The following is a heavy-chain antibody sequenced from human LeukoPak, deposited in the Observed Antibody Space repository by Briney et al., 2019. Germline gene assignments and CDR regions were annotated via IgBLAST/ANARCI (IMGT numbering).Heavy chain of an antibody. V-gene: IGHV3-7*01. J-gene: IGHJ4*02. CDR3: ARDGVRVAPAATSIDY. D-gene: IGHD2-2*01. CDR2: IKQDGSEK. Sequence: PGGSLRLSCAASGFTFSSYWMSWVRQAPGKGLEWVANIKQDGSEKYYVDSVKGRFTISRDNAKNSLYLQMNSLRAEDTAVYYCARDGVRVAPAATSIDYWGQGTLVTVSS. CDR1: GFTFSSYW.